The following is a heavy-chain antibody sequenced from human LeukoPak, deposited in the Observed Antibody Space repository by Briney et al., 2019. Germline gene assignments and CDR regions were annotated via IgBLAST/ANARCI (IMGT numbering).Heavy chain of an antibody. V-gene: IGHV3-53*01. J-gene: IGHJ3*02. CDR2: IYSGGST. CDR3: ASRISSGAFDI. Sequence: GGSLRLSCAASGFTVSSNYMSWVRQAPGKGLEWVSVIYSGGSTYYADSVKGRFTISRDNSKNTLYLQMNSLRAEDTAVYYCASRISSGAFDIWGQGTMVTVSS. CDR1: GFTVSSNY. D-gene: IGHD3-22*01.